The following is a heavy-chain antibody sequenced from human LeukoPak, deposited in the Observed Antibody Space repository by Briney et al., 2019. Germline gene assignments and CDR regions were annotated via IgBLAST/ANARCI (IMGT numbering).Heavy chain of an antibody. D-gene: IGHD3-22*01. V-gene: IGHV3-13*01. CDR3: ARGDFRDYYDSSGYGLGY. J-gene: IGHJ4*02. Sequence: PGGSLRLSCAASGFTFSSYDMHWFRQATGKGLEWVSAIGPAGDTYYPGSVKGRFTISRENAKNSLYLQMNSLRAGDTAVYYCARGDFRDYYDSSGYGLGYWGQGTLVTVSS. CDR2: IGPAGDT. CDR1: GFTFSSYD.